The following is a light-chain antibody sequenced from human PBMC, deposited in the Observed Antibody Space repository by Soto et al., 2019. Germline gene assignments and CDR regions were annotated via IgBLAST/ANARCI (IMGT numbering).Light chain of an antibody. CDR1: QSVGSY. J-gene: IGKJ4*01. Sequence: EIVLTQSPATLSLSLGERATLSCRASQSVGSYLAWYQQKPGQAPRLLIYDASNRATGIPARFSGGGSGTDFTLTINSLEPEDFAVYYCQQRSVSPLTFGGGTKVDIK. CDR3: QQRSVSPLT. V-gene: IGKV3-11*01. CDR2: DAS.